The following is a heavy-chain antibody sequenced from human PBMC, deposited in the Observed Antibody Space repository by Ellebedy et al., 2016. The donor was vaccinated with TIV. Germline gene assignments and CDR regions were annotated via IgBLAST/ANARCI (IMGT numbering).Heavy chain of an antibody. J-gene: IGHJ4*02. Sequence: GESLKISCAASGFTFSSYAMHWVRQAPGKGLEWVAVISYDGSNKYYADSVKGRFTISRDNSKNTLYLQMNNLRAEDTAVYYCAREELGYCSGGSCYPLTNPPDYWGQGTLVSVSS. V-gene: IGHV3-30-3*01. CDR2: ISYDGSNK. CDR1: GFTFSSYA. CDR3: AREELGYCSGGSCYPLTNPPDY. D-gene: IGHD2-15*01.